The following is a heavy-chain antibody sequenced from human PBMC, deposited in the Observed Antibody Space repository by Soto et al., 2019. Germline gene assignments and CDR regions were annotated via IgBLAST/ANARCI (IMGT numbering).Heavy chain of an antibody. J-gene: IGHJ4*02. V-gene: IGHV1-2*04. Sequence: ASVKVSCKASGYTFTGYYMHWVRQAPGQGLEWMGWINPNSGDTNYAQKFQGWVTMTRDTSITTAYMELSRLRSDDTAVYYCARDTNRWFKPVYWGQGTLVTVSS. CDR1: GYTFTGYY. CDR3: ARDTNRWFKPVY. CDR2: INPNSGDT. D-gene: IGHD3-9*01.